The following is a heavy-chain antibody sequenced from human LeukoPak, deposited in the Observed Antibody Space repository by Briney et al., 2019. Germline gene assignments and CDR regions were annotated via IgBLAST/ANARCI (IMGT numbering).Heavy chain of an antibody. CDR1: GFTFSSYA. J-gene: IGHJ4*02. D-gene: IGHD1-26*01. Sequence: GGSLRLSCAASGFTFSSYAMTWVHLAPGKGLEWVSTITGGATSTYYADSVRGRFATSRDNSKDTLYVQMNSLRAEDTAIYYCAKADNGAFDYWGQGTVVTVSS. CDR2: ITGGATST. V-gene: IGHV3-23*01. CDR3: AKADNGAFDY.